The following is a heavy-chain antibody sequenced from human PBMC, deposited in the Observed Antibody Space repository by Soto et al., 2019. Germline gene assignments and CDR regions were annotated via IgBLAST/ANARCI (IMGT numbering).Heavy chain of an antibody. V-gene: IGHV1-46*01. CDR3: AGVEDWGNFDY. Sequence: ASVKVSCKXSGYTFTSYYMHWVRQAPGQGLEWMGIINPSGGSTSYAQKFQGRVTMTRDTSTSTVYMELSSLRSEDTAVYYCAGVEDWGNFDYWGQGTLVTVSS. CDR1: GYTFTSYY. D-gene: IGHD7-27*01. J-gene: IGHJ4*02. CDR2: INPSGGST.